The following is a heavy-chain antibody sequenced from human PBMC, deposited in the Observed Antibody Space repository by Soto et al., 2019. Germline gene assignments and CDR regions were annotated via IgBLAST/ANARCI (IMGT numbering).Heavy chain of an antibody. V-gene: IGHV4-39*01. CDR3: ARPSGSYLFYFDD. Sequence: SETLSLTCTVSGGSISSSSYYWGCIRQPPGKGLEWIGSIYYSGSTYYNPSLKSRVTISVDTSKNQFSLKLSSVTAADTAVYYCARPSGSYLFYFDDWGQGTLVTVSS. CDR2: IYYSGST. J-gene: IGHJ4*02. D-gene: IGHD3-10*01. CDR1: GGSISSSSYY.